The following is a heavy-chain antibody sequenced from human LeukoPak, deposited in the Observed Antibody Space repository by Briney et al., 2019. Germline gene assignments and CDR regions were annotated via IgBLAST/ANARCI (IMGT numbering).Heavy chain of an antibody. V-gene: IGHV4-59*12. CDR3: ARETYYYDSSGYWAAFDI. CDR2: MYYSGST. J-gene: IGHJ3*02. CDR1: GGSISSSY. Sequence: SETLSLTCTVSGGSISSSYWSWIRQPPGRGLEWIGYMYYSGSTNYNPSLKSRVTISLDTSKNQFSLKLSSVTAADTAVYYCARETYYYDSSGYWAAFDIWGQGTMVTVSS. D-gene: IGHD3-22*01.